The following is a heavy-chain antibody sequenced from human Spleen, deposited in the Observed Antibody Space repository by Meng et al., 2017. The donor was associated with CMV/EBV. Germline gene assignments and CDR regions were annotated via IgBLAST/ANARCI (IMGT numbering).Heavy chain of an antibody. Sequence: SETLSLTCIVSGDSISSSRYYWGWIRQPPGKGLEWIGYIYYKGDTKYNPSLKSPVTMSVDTSKNQFSLKLTSVTATDTAVYFCAREPDYWGQGTLVTVSS. V-gene: IGHV4-61*01. J-gene: IGHJ4*02. CDR2: IYYKGDT. CDR3: AREPDY. CDR1: GDSISSSRYY.